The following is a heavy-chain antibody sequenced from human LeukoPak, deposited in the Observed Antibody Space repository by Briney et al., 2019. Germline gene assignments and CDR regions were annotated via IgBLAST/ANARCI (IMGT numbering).Heavy chain of an antibody. V-gene: IGHV3-66*01. Sequence: GGSLRLSCVPSGTTFSNSALSWVRQAPGKGLEWVSVIYSGGSTYYADSVKGRFTISRDNSKNTLYLQMNSLRAEDTAVYYCARGYDSSGYSFEYWGQGTLVTVSS. J-gene: IGHJ4*02. CDR2: IYSGGST. CDR1: GTTFSNSA. D-gene: IGHD3-22*01. CDR3: ARGYDSSGYSFEY.